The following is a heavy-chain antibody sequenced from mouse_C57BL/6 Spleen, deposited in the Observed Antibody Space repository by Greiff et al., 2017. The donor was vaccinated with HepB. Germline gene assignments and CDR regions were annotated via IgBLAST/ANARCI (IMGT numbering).Heavy chain of an antibody. J-gene: IGHJ4*01. CDR3: ARRGLRREGYAMDY. CDR2: ISSGSSTI. D-gene: IGHD2-4*01. V-gene: IGHV5-17*01. CDR1: GFTFSDYG. Sequence: EVQVVESGGGLVKPGGSLKLSCAASGFTFSDYGMHWVRQAPEKGLEWVAYISSGSSTIYYADTVKGRFTISRDNAKNTLFLQMTSLRSEDTAMYYCARRGLRREGYAMDYWGQGTSVTVSS.